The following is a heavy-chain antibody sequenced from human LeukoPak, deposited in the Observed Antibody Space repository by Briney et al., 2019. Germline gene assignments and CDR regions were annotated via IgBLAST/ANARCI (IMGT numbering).Heavy chain of an antibody. CDR1: GFTFDDYT. Sequence: GGSLRLSCAASGFTFDDYTMHWVRQAPGKGLEWVSLISWDGGSTYYADSVKGRFTISKDNSKNSLYLQMNSLRTEDTAFYYCAKDIRVAAAGLDYWGQGTLVTVSS. J-gene: IGHJ4*02. CDR3: AKDIRVAAAGLDY. CDR2: ISWDGGST. V-gene: IGHV3-43*01. D-gene: IGHD6-13*01.